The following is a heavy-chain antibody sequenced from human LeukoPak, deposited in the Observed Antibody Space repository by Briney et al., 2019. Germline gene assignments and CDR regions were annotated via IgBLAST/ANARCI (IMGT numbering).Heavy chain of an antibody. J-gene: IGHJ4*02. CDR2: IYPGDSDT. Sequence: GESLKISCKGSGYSFTSYWIGWVRQMPGKGLEWMGIIYPGDSDTRYSPSFQGQVTISADKSISTAYLQWSSLKASDTAMYYCARGLEQWLVHDCFDYWGQGTLVTVSS. V-gene: IGHV5-51*01. CDR3: ARGLEQWLVHDCFDY. D-gene: IGHD6-19*01. CDR1: GYSFTSYW.